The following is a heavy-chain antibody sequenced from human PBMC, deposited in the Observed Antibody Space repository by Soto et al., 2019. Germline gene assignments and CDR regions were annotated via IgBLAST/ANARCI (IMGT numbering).Heavy chain of an antibody. Sequence: QVQLVESGGGVVQPGRSLRLSCAASGFIFSSYCMHWVRQAPGKGLEWVAVISNDGSNKYYADSVKGRFTISRDQSKHTLYLQMNSLRREDTAVYYCARPRRDFYYYFGMDVWGQGATVTVSS. D-gene: IGHD6-6*01. CDR1: GFIFSSYC. CDR3: ARPRRDFYYYFGMDV. J-gene: IGHJ6*02. V-gene: IGHV3-30*03. CDR2: ISNDGSNK.